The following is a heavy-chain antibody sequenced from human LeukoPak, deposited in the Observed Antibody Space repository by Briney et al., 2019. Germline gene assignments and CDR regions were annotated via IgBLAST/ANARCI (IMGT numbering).Heavy chain of an antibody. CDR3: ARHKRFVVSGDGTLDP. Sequence: SETLSLTCTVSGYSISSGYYWGWIRQPPGKGLEWIGSIYYSGSTYYNPSLKSRVTISVDTSKNQFSLKLSSVTAADTAVYYCARHKRFVVSGDGTLDPWGQGTLVTVSS. CDR1: GYSISSGYY. D-gene: IGHD2-21*01. V-gene: IGHV4-38-2*02. CDR2: IYYSGST. J-gene: IGHJ5*02.